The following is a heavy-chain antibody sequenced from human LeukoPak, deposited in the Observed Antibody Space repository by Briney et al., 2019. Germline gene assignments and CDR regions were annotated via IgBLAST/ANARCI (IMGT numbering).Heavy chain of an antibody. CDR3: ARAGFWSGYYSRDYYYYYYMDV. J-gene: IGHJ6*03. Sequence: GASVKVSCKASGYTFTSYYMHWVRQAPGQGLEWMGIINPSGGGTSYAQKFQGRVTMTRDMSTSTVYMELSSLRSEDTAVYYCARAGFWSGYYSRDYYYYYYMDVWGKGTTVTVSS. CDR2: INPSGGGT. CDR1: GYTFTSYY. D-gene: IGHD3-3*01. V-gene: IGHV1-46*01.